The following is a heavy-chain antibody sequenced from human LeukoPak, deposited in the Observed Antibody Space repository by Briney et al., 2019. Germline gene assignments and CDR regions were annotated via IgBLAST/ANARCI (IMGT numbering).Heavy chain of an antibody. CDR1: GGSISSYY. J-gene: IGHJ4*02. D-gene: IGHD3-16*01. CDR2: MYYKGRT. V-gene: IGHV4-59*01. Sequence: PSETLALTCTFSGGSISSYYWSCIRQSPGKGREGMGDMYYKGRTNYNPSLTSPVTISVDTSKHQFSLKVSSVTAADTAMYYCARRPAYRYYFDYWGQGTLVIVYS. CDR3: ARRPAYRYYFDY.